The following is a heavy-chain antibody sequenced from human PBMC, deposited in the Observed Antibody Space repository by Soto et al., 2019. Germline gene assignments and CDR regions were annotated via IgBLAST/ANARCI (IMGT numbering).Heavy chain of an antibody. CDR1: GFTLRNYW. Sequence: GGSLRLSCATSGFTLRNYWMVWVRQAPGKGLEWVANIKEDGGGKYFGDSVRGRFTVSGDNAKNSLYLQMNNLRAEDTAVYYCARDGYGYNSLDNWGQGTLVTV. CDR2: IKEDGGGK. D-gene: IGHD3-16*02. CDR3: ARDGYGYNSLDN. J-gene: IGHJ4*02. V-gene: IGHV3-7*01.